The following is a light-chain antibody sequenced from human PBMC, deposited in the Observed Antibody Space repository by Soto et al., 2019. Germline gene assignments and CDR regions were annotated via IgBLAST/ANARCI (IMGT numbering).Light chain of an antibody. V-gene: IGLV4-69*01. J-gene: IGLJ2*01. Sequence: QPVLTQSPSASASLGASVKLTCTLSSGHSSYAIAWHQQQPEKGPRYLMKLNSDGSHSKGDGIPDRFSGSSSGAERYLTISSLQSEDEADYYCQTWGTVPVVFGGGTKLTVL. CDR1: SGHSSYA. CDR2: LNSDGSH. CDR3: QTWGTVPVV.